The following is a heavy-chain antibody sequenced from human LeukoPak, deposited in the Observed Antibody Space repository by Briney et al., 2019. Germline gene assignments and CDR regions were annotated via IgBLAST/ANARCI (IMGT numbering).Heavy chain of an antibody. CDR2: IYYSGST. Sequence: PSETLSLTCTVSGGSISSYYWSWIRQPPGKGLECIGYIYYSGSTNYNPSLKSRVTISVDTSKNQFSLKLSSVTAADTAVYYCARNGGMGYYYYMDVWGKGTTVTVSS. CDR1: GGSISSYY. D-gene: IGHD6-13*01. J-gene: IGHJ6*03. CDR3: ARNGGMGYYYYMDV. V-gene: IGHV4-59*01.